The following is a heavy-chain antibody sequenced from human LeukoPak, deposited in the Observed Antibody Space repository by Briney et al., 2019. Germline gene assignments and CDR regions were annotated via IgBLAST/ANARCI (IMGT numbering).Heavy chain of an antibody. J-gene: IGHJ4*02. Sequence: PGGSLRLSGVASGFSFSNHGMHWVRQAPGKGLEWVSVIASDGGAKFYADSVKGRFTLSRDNPKNMFFLQMNLLTVEDTAIYYCAREATWGQWYFDHWGQGTPVTVSS. CDR2: IASDGGAK. CDR1: GFSFSNHG. CDR3: AREATWGQWYFDH. D-gene: IGHD6-19*01. V-gene: IGHV3-30*03.